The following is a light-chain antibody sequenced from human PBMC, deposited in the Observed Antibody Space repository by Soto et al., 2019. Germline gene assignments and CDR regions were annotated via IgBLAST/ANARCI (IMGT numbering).Light chain of an antibody. Sequence: DIVLTQSPGTLSLSPGERATLSCRASQSVGSAYLAWYQHKPGQAPRLLIYGTSSRATGIAERFTGSGCGKDFNLNISRLEPEDFAVYYCQQYAGSRWTFGQGTKV. J-gene: IGKJ1*01. CDR2: GTS. CDR3: QQYAGSRWT. CDR1: QSVGSAY. V-gene: IGKV3-20*01.